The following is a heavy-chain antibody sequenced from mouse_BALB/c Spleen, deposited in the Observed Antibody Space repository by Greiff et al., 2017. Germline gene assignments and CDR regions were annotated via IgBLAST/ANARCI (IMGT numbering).Heavy chain of an antibody. J-gene: IGHJ3*01. V-gene: IGHV5-9-4*01. CDR3: ARDRSFAY. CDR2: ISSGGSYT. Sequence: EVHLVESGGGLVKPGGSLKLSCAASGFTFSSYAMSWVRQSPEKRLEWVAEISSGGSYTYYPDTVTGRFTISRDNAKNTLYLEMSSLRSEDTAMYYCARDRSFAYWGQGTLVTVSA. CDR1: GFTFSSYA.